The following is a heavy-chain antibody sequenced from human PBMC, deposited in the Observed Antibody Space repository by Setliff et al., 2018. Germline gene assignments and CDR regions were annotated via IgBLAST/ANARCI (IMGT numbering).Heavy chain of an antibody. CDR3: AVLVVVTYGMDV. CDR2: IRYDGSHK. D-gene: IGHD2-2*01. V-gene: IGHV3-30*02. J-gene: IGHJ6*02. CDR1: GFTFSKYG. Sequence: GSLRLSCAASGFTFSKYGMHWVRQAPGKGLEWVAFIRYDGSHKYYADSVKGRFTISRDNSKNTLYLQMNSLRAEDTAVYYCAVLVVVTYGMDVWGQGTTVTVSS.